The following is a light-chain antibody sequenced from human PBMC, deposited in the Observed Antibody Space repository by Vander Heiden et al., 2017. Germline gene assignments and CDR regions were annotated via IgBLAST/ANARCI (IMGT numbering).Light chain of an antibody. Sequence: EIVLTQYPATLSVSTGERATLSCRASQSVDSKVAWYQQRRGQAPSLLLYGAFTRATGVPVRFSGSGSGTEFTLTISSLQSEDFAVYFCHQYQTWPTFGPGTKVEIK. J-gene: IGKJ1*01. CDR2: GAF. V-gene: IGKV3-15*01. CDR3: HQYQTWPT. CDR1: QSVDSK.